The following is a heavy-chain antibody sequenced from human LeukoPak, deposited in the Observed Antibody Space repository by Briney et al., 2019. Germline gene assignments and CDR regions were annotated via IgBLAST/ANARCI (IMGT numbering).Heavy chain of an antibody. V-gene: IGHV3-73*01. CDR1: GFTFSGSA. CDR3: TSSDYGSGSRVDY. D-gene: IGHD3-10*01. CDR2: IRSKANSYAI. Sequence: PGGSLRLSCAASGFTFSGSAMHWVRQAPGKGLEWVGRIRSKANSYAIAYAASVKGRFTISRDDSKNTAYLQMNSLKTEDTAVYYCTSSDYGSGSRVDYWGQGTLVTVSS. J-gene: IGHJ4*02.